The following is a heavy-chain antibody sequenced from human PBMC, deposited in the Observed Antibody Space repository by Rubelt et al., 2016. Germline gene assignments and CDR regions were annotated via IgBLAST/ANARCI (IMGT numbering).Heavy chain of an antibody. J-gene: IGHJ3*02. Sequence: QVQLVQSGAEVKKPGSSVKVSCKASGGTFSSYAISWVRQAPGQGLEWMGIINPSGGSTSYAQKFQGRVTMTRDTSTSTVYMELSSLRSEDTAVYYCATLGLQSAFDIWGQGTMVTVSS. V-gene: IGHV1-46*01. CDR1: GGTFSSYA. CDR2: INPSGGST. D-gene: IGHD5-18*01. CDR3: ATLGLQSAFDI.